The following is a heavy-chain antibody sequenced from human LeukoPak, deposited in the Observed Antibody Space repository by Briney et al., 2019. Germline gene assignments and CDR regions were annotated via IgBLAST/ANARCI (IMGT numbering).Heavy chain of an antibody. Sequence: GGSLRLSCAASGFTFSDYYMSWIRQAPGKGPEWVSYISSSGNTIFYADSVKGRFTISRDNAKNSLDLQMNSLRAEDTAVYYCAREGLYRAFDIWGQGAMVIVSS. J-gene: IGHJ3*02. V-gene: IGHV3-11*04. CDR2: ISSSGNTI. CDR3: AREGLYRAFDI. D-gene: IGHD2-2*02. CDR1: GFTFSDYY.